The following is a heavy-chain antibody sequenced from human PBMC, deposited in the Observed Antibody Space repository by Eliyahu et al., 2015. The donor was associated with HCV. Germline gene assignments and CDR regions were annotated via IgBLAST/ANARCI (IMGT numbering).Heavy chain of an antibody. CDR2: INHSGST. D-gene: IGHD6-6*01. CDR3: ARAVIAARLNYYYGMDV. V-gene: IGHV4-34*01. J-gene: IGHJ6*04. Sequence: QVQLQQWGAGLLKPSETLSLTCAVYGGSFSGYYWSWIRQPPGKGLEWIGEINHSGSTNYNPSLKSRVTISVDTSKNQFSLKLSSVTAADTAVYYCARAVIAARLNYYYGMDVWGKGTTVTVSS. CDR1: GGSFSGYY.